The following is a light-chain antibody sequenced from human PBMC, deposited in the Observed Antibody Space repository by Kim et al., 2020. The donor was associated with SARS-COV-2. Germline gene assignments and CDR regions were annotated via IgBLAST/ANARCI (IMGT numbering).Light chain of an antibody. CDR3: SSYTSSNTLV. Sequence: GQSITISCTGTSSDVGGYNYVSWYQQHPGKAPKFIIYDVSKRPSGVSIRFSGSKSGNTASLTISGLQAEDEADYYCSSYTSSNTLVFGGGTQLTVL. CDR1: SSDVGGYNY. J-gene: IGLJ2*01. V-gene: IGLV2-14*03. CDR2: DVS.